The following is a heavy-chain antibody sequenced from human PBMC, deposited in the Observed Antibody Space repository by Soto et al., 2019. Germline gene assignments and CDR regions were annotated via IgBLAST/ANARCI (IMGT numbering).Heavy chain of an antibody. CDR2: ILPFYGTS. J-gene: IGHJ3*01. V-gene: IGHV1-69*14. CDR3: ARGHELGGNSAAFDV. D-gene: IGHD2-15*01. Sequence: QVQLVQSGAEVKKPGSSVKVSCKASGGSFRREAINWVRQAPGQGPEWRGNILPFYGTSDYAQKFQGRVTVTADMYTTTVYMELSSRRVEETAVYYCARGHELGGNSAAFDVWGQGTMVNVSS. CDR1: GGSFRREA.